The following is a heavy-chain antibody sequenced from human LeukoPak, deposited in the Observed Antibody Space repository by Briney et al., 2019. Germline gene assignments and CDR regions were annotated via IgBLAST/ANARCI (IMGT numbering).Heavy chain of an antibody. V-gene: IGHV4-59*08. Sequence: ETLSLTXTVSGGSINSNYWSWIRQPPGKGLEWIAYIYETGNSDYDPSLKSRVTVSIDTSKSQISLKLSSVTAADTAVYYCARHPFASPFDYWGQGTLVTVSS. CDR3: ARHPFASPFDY. J-gene: IGHJ4*02. D-gene: IGHD2-21*01. CDR1: GGSINSNY. CDR2: IYETGNS.